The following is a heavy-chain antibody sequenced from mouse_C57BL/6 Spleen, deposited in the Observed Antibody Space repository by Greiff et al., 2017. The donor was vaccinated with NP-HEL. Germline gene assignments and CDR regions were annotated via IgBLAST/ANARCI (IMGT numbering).Heavy chain of an antibody. D-gene: IGHD1-1*01. Sequence: QVQLQQSGAELVRPGASVTLSCKASGYTFTDYEMHWVKQTPVHGLEWIGAIDPETGGTAYNQKFKGKAILTADKSSSTAYMELRSLTSEDSAVYYCTRPYYCARSGFAYWGQGTLVTVSA. J-gene: IGHJ3*01. CDR2: IDPETGGT. CDR3: TRPYYCARSGFAY. CDR1: GYTFTDYE. V-gene: IGHV1-15*01.